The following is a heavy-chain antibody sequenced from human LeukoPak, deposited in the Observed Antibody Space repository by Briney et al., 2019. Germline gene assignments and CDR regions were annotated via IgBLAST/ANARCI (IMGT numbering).Heavy chain of an antibody. J-gene: IGHJ4*02. Sequence: GGSLRLSCAASGFTFSSYSMNWVRQAPGKGLEWVSYISSSSTIYYADSVKGRFTISRDNAKNSLYLQMNSLRAEDTAVYYCARGMTTVTHGHFRISDYWGQGTLVTVSS. CDR1: GFTFSSYS. V-gene: IGHV3-48*01. CDR3: ARGMTTVTHGHFRISDY. CDR2: ISSSSTI. D-gene: IGHD4-17*01.